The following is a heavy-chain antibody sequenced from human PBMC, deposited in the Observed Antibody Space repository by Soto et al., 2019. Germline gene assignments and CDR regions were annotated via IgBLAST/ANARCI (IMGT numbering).Heavy chain of an antibody. CDR1: VGTFSSYT. Sequence: QVQLVQSGAEVKKPGSSVKVSCKASVGTFSSYTISWVRQAPGQGLEWMGRIIPILGIANYAQKFQGRVTITADKYTSTAYMELSSLRSEDTAVYYCARDREPADGTDTPIYYFDYWGQGTLVTVSS. CDR3: ARDREPADGTDTPIYYFDY. D-gene: IGHD6-13*01. J-gene: IGHJ4*02. CDR2: IIPILGIA. V-gene: IGHV1-69*08.